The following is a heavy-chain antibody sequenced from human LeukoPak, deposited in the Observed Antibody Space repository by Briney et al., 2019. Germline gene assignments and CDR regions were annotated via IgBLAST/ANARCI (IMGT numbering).Heavy chain of an antibody. CDR2: TSSDLNVK. Sequence: GGSLRLSCAASGFTFRSHAMSWVRQAPGKGLEWVAVTSSDLNVKLYADSVKGRFTISRDNSRSTLYLQMNSLRPEDTAIYYCAREGYYGSGSPPSLYFDYWGQGTLVTVSS. CDR3: AREGYYGSGSPPSLYFDY. V-gene: IGHV3-30*03. D-gene: IGHD3-10*01. CDR1: GFTFRSHA. J-gene: IGHJ4*02.